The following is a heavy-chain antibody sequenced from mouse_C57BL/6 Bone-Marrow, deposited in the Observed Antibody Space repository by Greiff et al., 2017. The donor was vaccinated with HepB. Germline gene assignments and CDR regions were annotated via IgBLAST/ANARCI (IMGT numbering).Heavy chain of an antibody. CDR1: GFTFGDYG. CDR3: AREDYYGKDYAMDY. J-gene: IGHJ4*01. D-gene: IGHD1-1*01. Sequence: EVQWVESGGGLVKPGGSLKLSCAASGFTFGDYGMHWVRQAPEKGLEWVAYISSGSSTIYYADTVKGRFTISRDNAKNTLFLQMTSLRSEDTAMYYCAREDYYGKDYAMDYWGQGTSVTVSS. CDR2: ISSGSSTI. V-gene: IGHV5-17*01.